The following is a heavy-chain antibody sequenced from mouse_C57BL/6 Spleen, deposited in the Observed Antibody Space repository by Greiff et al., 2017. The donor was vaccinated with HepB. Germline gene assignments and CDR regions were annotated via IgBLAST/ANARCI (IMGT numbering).Heavy chain of an antibody. CDR2: IDPSDSYT. J-gene: IGHJ3*01. Sequence: QVQLQQPGAELVRPGPSVKLSCKASGYTFTSYWMHWVKQRPGQGLEWIGVIDPSDSYTNYNQKFKGKATLTVDTSSSTAYMQLSSLTAEDSAVYYCARRENGPSWFAYWGQGTLVTVSA. V-gene: IGHV1-59*01. CDR3: ARRENGPSWFAY. CDR1: GYTFTSYW.